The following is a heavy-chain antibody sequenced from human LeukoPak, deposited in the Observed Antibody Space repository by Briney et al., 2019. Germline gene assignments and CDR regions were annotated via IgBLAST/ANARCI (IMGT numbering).Heavy chain of an antibody. CDR2: INHSGST. Sequence: SETLSLTCAVYGGSFSDYYWSWIRQPPGKGLEWIGEINHSGSTNYNPSLKSRVTISVDTSKNQFSLKLSSVTAADTAVYYCARHYSRGFSIAVAGNVDIWGQGTMVTVSS. CDR3: ARHYSRGFSIAVAGNVDI. CDR1: GGSFSDYY. D-gene: IGHD6-19*01. V-gene: IGHV4-34*01. J-gene: IGHJ3*02.